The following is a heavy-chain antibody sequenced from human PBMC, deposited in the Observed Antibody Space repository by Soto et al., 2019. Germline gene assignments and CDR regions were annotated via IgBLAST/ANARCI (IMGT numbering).Heavy chain of an antibody. J-gene: IGHJ3*02. CDR3: ARPIAGTKFYAFDI. Sequence: GESLKISCNGSGYSFSSYWIGWVRQMPGKGLEWMGIIYPGDSDTRCSPSFQGQVTISADKSISTAYLQWSSLKASDTAMYYCARPIAGTKFYAFDIWGQGTMVTVSS. CDR2: IYPGDSDT. V-gene: IGHV5-51*01. D-gene: IGHD1-20*01. CDR1: GYSFSSYW.